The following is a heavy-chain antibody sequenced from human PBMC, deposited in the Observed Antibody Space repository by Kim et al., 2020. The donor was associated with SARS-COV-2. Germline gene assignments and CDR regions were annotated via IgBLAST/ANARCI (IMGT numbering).Heavy chain of an antibody. Sequence: QKFQGIVTITADESTSTAYMELSSLRSEDTAVYYCATTVVVTAKYYFDYWGQGTLVTVSS. D-gene: IGHD2-21*02. J-gene: IGHJ4*02. CDR3: ATTVVVTAKYYFDY. V-gene: IGHV1-69*01.